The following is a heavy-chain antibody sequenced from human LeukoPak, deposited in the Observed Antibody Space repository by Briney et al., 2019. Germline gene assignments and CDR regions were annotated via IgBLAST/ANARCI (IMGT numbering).Heavy chain of an antibody. Sequence: GASVKVSCKASGYTFTGYYMHWVRQAPGQGLEWMGWINPNSGGTNYAQKFQGRVTMTRDTSISTAYMELSSLRSEDTAVYYCARERGWGYGSGSEVPNYFDYWGQGTLVTVSS. CDR2: INPNSGGT. CDR3: ARERGWGYGSGSEVPNYFDY. J-gene: IGHJ4*02. D-gene: IGHD3-10*01. CDR1: GYTFTGYY. V-gene: IGHV1-2*02.